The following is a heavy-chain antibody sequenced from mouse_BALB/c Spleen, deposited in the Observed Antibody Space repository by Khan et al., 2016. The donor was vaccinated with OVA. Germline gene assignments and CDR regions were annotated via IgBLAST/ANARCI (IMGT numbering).Heavy chain of an antibody. D-gene: IGHD1-1*02. J-gene: IGHJ3*01. Sequence: QVQLQQPKAELVRPGVSVKISCKASGYTFTDYAMHWVKQRHVKSLEWIGVISTNYGDADYNQKFQGKASMTVDRSSSTVYMELARLTSEDSAIYYCVRGGKFAYWGQGTLVTVSA. V-gene: IGHV1S137*01. CDR2: ISTNYGDA. CDR3: VRGGKFAY. CDR1: GYTFTDYA.